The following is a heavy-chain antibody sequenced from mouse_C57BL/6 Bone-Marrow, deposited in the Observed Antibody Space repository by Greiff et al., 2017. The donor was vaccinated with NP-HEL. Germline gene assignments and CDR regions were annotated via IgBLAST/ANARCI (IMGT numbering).Heavy chain of an antibody. CDR3: ARGLPRDFDY. CDR2: ISDGGSYT. V-gene: IGHV5-4*03. CDR1: GFTFSSYA. D-gene: IGHD2-1*01. J-gene: IGHJ2*01. Sequence: VMLVESGGGLVKPGGSLKLSCAASGFTFSSYAMSWVRQTPEKRLEWVATISDGGSYTYYPDNVKGRFTISRDNAKNNLYLQMSHLKSEDTAMYYCARGLPRDFDYWGQGTTLTVSS.